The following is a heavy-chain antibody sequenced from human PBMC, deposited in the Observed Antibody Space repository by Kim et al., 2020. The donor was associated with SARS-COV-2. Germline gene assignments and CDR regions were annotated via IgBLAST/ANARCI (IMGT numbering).Heavy chain of an antibody. CDR3: ARHFYDSSGPFDY. D-gene: IGHD3-22*01. J-gene: IGHJ4*02. Sequence: YSPSFQGQVTISAEKSTSTAYLQWSSLKASDTAMYYWARHFYDSSGPFDYWGQGTLVTVSS. V-gene: IGHV5-51*01.